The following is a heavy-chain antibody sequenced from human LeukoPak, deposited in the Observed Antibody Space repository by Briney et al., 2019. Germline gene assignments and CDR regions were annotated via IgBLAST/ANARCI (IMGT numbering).Heavy chain of an antibody. CDR1: GFIFSSYD. D-gene: IGHD3-16*02. J-gene: IGHJ4*02. CDR3: AGDLGYPDY. CDR2: IWYDGSNK. V-gene: IGHV3-33*01. Sequence: PGGSLRLSCAASGFIFSSYDMHWVRQAPGKGLEWVAVIWYDGSNKYHADSVKGRFTISRDNSKNTLYLQMNSLRAEDTAVYYCAGDLGYPDYWGQGTLVAVSS.